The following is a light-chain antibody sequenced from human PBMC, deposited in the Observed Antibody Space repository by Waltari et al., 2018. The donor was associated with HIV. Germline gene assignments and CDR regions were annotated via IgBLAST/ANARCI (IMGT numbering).Light chain of an antibody. CDR1: QSISSS. J-gene: IGKJ4*01. Sequence: EIVLTQSPATLSLSPGERATLSCRASQSISSSLAWYQQNPGQAPRLLIYDASNRATGIPARFSGRGSGTDFTLTISSLEPEDFAVYYCQQRTGWPLTFGGGTKVEIK. CDR2: DAS. CDR3: QQRTGWPLT. V-gene: IGKV3-11*01.